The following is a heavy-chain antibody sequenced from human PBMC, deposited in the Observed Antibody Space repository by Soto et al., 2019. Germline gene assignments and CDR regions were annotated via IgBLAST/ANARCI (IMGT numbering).Heavy chain of an antibody. J-gene: IGHJ6*02. D-gene: IGHD5-18*01. V-gene: IGHV1-46*01. CDR1: GHTFTSYY. Sequence: ASVKVSCKASGHTFTSYYMHWVRQAPGQGLEWMGIINPSGGSTSYAQKFQGRVTMTRDTSTSTVYMELSSLRSEDTAVYYCARGDDVDPGGVYYYGMDVWGQGTTVTGSS. CDR2: INPSGGST. CDR3: ARGDDVDPGGVYYYGMDV.